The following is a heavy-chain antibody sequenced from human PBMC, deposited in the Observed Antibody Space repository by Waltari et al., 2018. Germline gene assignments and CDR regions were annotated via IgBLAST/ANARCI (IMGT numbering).Heavy chain of an antibody. CDR3: VRFSGGY. Sequence: EVQLVESGGGLVQPGGSLRLSCAASGFTFSSYWMHWVRQAPGKGLVWVSNIKGDGSTTSYADSVKGRVTISRDNAKNTLYLQMNSLRVEDTAVYYCVRFSGGYWGQGALVTVSS. J-gene: IGHJ4*02. D-gene: IGHD1-26*01. CDR2: IKGDGSTT. V-gene: IGHV3-74*01. CDR1: GFTFSSYW.